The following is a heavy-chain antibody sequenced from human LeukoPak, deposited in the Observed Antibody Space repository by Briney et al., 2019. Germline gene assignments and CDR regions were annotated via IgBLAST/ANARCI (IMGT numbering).Heavy chain of an antibody. CDR3: AREPYGSDAFDI. V-gene: IGHV1-3*01. J-gene: IGHJ3*02. D-gene: IGHD3-10*01. Sequence: ASVKVSCKASGYTFTSYAMHWVRQAPGQRLEWMGWINAGNGNTKYSQKFQGRVTITRDTSASTAYMELSSLRSEDTAVYYCAREPYGSDAFDIWGQGTMVTVSS. CDR2: INAGNGNT. CDR1: GYTFTSYA.